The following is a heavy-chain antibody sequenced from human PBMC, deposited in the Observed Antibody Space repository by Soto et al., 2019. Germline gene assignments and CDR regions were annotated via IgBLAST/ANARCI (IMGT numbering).Heavy chain of an antibody. V-gene: IGHV2-5*02. Sequence: QITLKESGPTRVKPTQTLTLTCTFSGFSLSTSGVGVAWIRQSPGKALERLALIYWDDDKRYSPSLKSRLTITQDTSQHPVVLTMTNMDPVDTATYYGAHRAGLQGNWNGGYFDFWGQGALVTISS. CDR1: GFSLSTSGVG. J-gene: IGHJ4*02. D-gene: IGHD1-1*01. CDR3: AHRAGLQGNWNGGYFDF. CDR2: IYWDDDK.